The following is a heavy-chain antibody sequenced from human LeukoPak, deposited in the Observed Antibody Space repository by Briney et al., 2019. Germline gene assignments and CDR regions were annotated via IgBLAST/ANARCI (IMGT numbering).Heavy chain of an antibody. V-gene: IGHV1-46*01. CDR2: INPGGGGT. D-gene: IGHD2-15*01. CDR1: GYTFTNYY. CDR3: EREYHGGLFDY. J-gene: IGHJ4*02. Sequence: EASVKVSCKASGYTFTNYYIHWVRQAPGQGLEWMGMINPGGGGTAYAQKFQGRVTMTRDTSTSTVYMELRSLRSEDTAVYYCEREYHGGLFDYWGQGTLVTVSS.